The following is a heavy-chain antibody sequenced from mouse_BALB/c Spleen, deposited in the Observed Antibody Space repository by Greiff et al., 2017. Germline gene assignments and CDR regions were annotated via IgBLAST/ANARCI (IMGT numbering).Heavy chain of an antibody. V-gene: IGHV3-6*02. CDR2: ISYDGSN. Sequence: DVKLQESGPGLVKPSQSLSLTCSVTGYSITSGYYWNWIRQFPGNKLEWMGYISYDGSNNYNPSLKNRISITRDTSKNQFFLKLNSVTTEDTATYYCASGGYGNSYFDYWGQGTTLTVAS. J-gene: IGHJ2*01. D-gene: IGHD2-10*02. CDR1: GYSITSGYY. CDR3: ASGGYGNSYFDY.